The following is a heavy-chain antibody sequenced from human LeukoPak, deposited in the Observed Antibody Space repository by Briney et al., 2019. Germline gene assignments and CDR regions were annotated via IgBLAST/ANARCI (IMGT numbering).Heavy chain of an antibody. CDR1: GYVVNSNY. D-gene: IGHD2-21*01. Sequence: GGSLRLSCVASGYVVNSNYVSWVRQVPGKGLEWVAIIYNGGRTHYTDSVKGRFTVSGDNSEDTLYLQMNSLRAEDTAVYYCARDIPDNTYEYWGQGTLVTVSS. J-gene: IGHJ4*02. V-gene: IGHV3-53*01. CDR3: ARDIPDNTYEY. CDR2: IYNGGRT.